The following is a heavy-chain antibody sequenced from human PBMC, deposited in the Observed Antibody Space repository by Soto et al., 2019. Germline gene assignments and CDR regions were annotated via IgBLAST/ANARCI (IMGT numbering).Heavy chain of an antibody. Sequence: GASVKVSCKASGYTFTGYYMHWVRQAPGQGLEWMGWINPNSGGTNYAQQFQGRVTMTRDTSISTAYMELSRLRSDDTAVYYCARDWVDTAIQGHYYYYYGMDVWGQGTTVTVSS. V-gene: IGHV1-2*02. J-gene: IGHJ6*02. CDR3: ARDWVDTAIQGHYYYYYGMDV. D-gene: IGHD5-18*01. CDR2: INPNSGGT. CDR1: GYTFTGYY.